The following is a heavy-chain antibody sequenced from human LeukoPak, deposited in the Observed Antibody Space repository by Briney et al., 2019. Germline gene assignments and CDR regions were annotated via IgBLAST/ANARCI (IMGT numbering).Heavy chain of an antibody. CDR1: GFPLSSYS. V-gene: IGHV3-48*01. Sequence: QPGGSLRLSCAASGFPLSSYSINWVRQAPGKGLEWVSYISSSGSAIYYVDSVKGRFTVSRDNAKNSLFLQMNSPRAEGTAVYYCVRVKGSYFDYWGQGALVTVSS. J-gene: IGHJ4*02. D-gene: IGHD2-15*01. CDR3: VRVKGSYFDY. CDR2: ISSSGSAI.